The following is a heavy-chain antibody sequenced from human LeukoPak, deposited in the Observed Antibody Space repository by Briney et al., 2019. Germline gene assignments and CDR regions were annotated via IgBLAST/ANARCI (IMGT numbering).Heavy chain of an antibody. V-gene: IGHV3-23*01. CDR2: ISGSGGST. CDR3: AKAPVDTAMVYYFDY. CDR1: GFTFSSYA. J-gene: IGHJ4*02. Sequence: PGGSLRLSCAASGFTFSSYAMSWVRQAPGKGLEWVSAISGSGGSTYYADSVKGRFTISRDNSKNTPYLQMNSLRAEDTAVYYCAKAPVDTAMVYYFDYWGQGTLVTVSS. D-gene: IGHD5-18*01.